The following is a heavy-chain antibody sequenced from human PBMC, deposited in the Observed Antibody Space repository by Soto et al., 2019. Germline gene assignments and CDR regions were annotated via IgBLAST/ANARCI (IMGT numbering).Heavy chain of an antibody. D-gene: IGHD3-9*01. Sequence: PSETLSLTCTVSDASINSYYWSWTRQPPGKGLEWIGYIYQSGTTTYNPSLESRVTISIDTSKRQVSLKLTSVTAADTAVYYCARENLRWFDPWGPGTLVTVSS. CDR3: ARENLRWFDP. V-gene: IGHV4-59*01. CDR1: DASINSYY. CDR2: IYQSGTT. J-gene: IGHJ5*02.